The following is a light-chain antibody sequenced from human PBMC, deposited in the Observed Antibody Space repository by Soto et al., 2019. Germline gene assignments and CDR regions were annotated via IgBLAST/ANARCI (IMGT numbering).Light chain of an antibody. CDR1: SSDVGGYNY. CDR3: SSYSSSSTRAVV. CDR2: EVS. Sequence: QSALTQPASVSGSPGQSITISCTGTSSDVGGYNYVSWYQQHPGKAPKLMIYEVSNRPSGVSNRFSGSKSGNTASLTISGLQAEDEADDYCSSYSSSSTRAVVFGGGTKVTVL. V-gene: IGLV2-14*01. J-gene: IGLJ2*01.